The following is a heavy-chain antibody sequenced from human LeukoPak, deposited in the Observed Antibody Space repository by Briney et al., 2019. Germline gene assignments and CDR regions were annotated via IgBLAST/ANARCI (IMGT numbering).Heavy chain of an antibody. CDR1: GFTFNRYA. CDR2: IYSGGST. V-gene: IGHV3-53*01. Sequence: GRSLRLSCAASGFTFNRYAIHWVRQAPGKGLEWVSVIYSGGSTYYADSVKGRFTISRDNSKNTLYLQMNSLRAEDTAVYYCARDSTAAFDYWGQGTLVTVSS. CDR3: ARDSTAAFDY. D-gene: IGHD6-13*01. J-gene: IGHJ4*02.